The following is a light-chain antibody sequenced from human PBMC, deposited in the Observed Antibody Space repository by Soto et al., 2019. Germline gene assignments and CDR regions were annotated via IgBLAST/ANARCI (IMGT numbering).Light chain of an antibody. CDR3: QQRSKWPPWT. Sequence: NVFTPASGTLSFYPGGRATLSCRASQSVSSYLAWYQQKPGQAPRLLIYDASNRATGIPARFSGSGSGTDFTLTISSLEPEDFAVYYCQQRSKWPPWTFGQGTKVDIK. V-gene: IGKV3-11*01. CDR1: QSVSSY. J-gene: IGKJ1*01. CDR2: DAS.